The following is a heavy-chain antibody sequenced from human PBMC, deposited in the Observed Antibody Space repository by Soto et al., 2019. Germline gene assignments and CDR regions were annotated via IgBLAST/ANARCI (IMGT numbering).Heavy chain of an antibody. D-gene: IGHD3-3*01. V-gene: IGHV3-30*04. CDR2: ISRDGSYI. J-gene: IGHJ5*01. Sequence: PGGSLRLSXAVSGFTFSRYAIHWVRLTPGRGLEWVLTISRDGSYIYYTDSVKGRFTVSRDNSKNTVFVQMNRLIPDDTALYFCARTRNGGVADSFDSWGQGTRVTVSS. CDR1: GFTFSRYA. CDR3: ARTRNGGVADSFDS.